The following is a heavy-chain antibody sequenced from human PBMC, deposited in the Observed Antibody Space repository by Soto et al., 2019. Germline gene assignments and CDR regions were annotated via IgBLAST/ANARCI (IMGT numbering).Heavy chain of an antibody. V-gene: IGHV1-69*13. Sequence: SVKVSCKASGGTFSSYAISWVRQAPGQGLEWMGGIIPIFGTANYAQKFQGRVTITADESTSTAYMELSSLRSVDTAVYYCAREGIVGATGDAFDIWGQGTMVTVSS. CDR3: AREGIVGATGDAFDI. CDR2: IIPIFGTA. CDR1: GGTFSSYA. J-gene: IGHJ3*02. D-gene: IGHD1-26*01.